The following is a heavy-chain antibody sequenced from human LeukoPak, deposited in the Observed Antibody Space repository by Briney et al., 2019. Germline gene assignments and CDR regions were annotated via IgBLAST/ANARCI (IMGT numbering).Heavy chain of an antibody. V-gene: IGHV3-30*18. CDR3: AKDEPVLDELHPFFDY. CDR2: ISYDGSNK. D-gene: IGHD3/OR15-3a*01. J-gene: IGHJ4*02. Sequence: PGGSLRLSCAASGFTFSSYGMHWVRQAPGKGLEWVAVISYDGSNKYYADSVKGRFTISRDNSKNTLYLQMNSLRAEDTAVYYCAKDEPVLDELHPFFDYWGQGTLVTVSS. CDR1: GFTFSSYG.